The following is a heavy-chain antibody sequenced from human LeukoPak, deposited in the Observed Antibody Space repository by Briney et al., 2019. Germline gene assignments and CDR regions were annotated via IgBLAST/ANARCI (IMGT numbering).Heavy chain of an antibody. Sequence: PGGSLRLSCAVSGFTFANAWMTWVRQAPGKGLEWVGRIKRKNDGGATDYATPVKGRFTISRDDSINTLYLQMNSLKTEDTAVYYCSSSGSRWNYFDYWGQGALVTVSS. D-gene: IGHD6-13*01. J-gene: IGHJ4*02. CDR1: GFTFANAW. CDR2: IKRKNDGGAT. CDR3: SSSGSRWNYFDY. V-gene: IGHV3-15*01.